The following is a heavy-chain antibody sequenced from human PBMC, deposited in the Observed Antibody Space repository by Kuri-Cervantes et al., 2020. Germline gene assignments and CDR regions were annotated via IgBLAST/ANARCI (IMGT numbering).Heavy chain of an antibody. Sequence: GESLKISCAASGFTFSSYWMSWVRQAPGKGLVWVSRINSDGSSTSYADSVKGRFTISRDNAKNTLYLQMNSLRAEDTAVYYCARGTWYYDFWSGYYDAFDIWGQGTMVTVSS. J-gene: IGHJ3*02. CDR2: INSDGSST. D-gene: IGHD3-3*01. CDR3: ARGTWYYDFWSGYYDAFDI. V-gene: IGHV3-74*01. CDR1: GFTFSSYW.